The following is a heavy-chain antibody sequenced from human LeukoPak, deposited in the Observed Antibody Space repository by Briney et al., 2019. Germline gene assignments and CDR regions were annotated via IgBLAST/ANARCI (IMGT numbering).Heavy chain of an antibody. CDR1: GDSISSYY. V-gene: IGHV4-59*01. D-gene: IGHD2-21*01. J-gene: IGHJ4*02. CDR3: ARDLDGSGGDSPFDY. Sequence: SETLSLTCTVSGDSISSYYWSWIRQPPGKGLEWIGYIYYSGSTNYNPSLKSRVTISVDTSKNQFSLKLSSVTAADTAVYYCARDLDGSGGDSPFDYWGQGTLVTVSS. CDR2: IYYSGST.